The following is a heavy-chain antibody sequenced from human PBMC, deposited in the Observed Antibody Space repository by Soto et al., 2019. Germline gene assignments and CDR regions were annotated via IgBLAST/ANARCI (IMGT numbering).Heavy chain of an antibody. J-gene: IGHJ5*02. Sequence: QVQLRESGPGLVKPSQTLSLTCSVSGASVAGGSYYWSCVRQPPGKGLEWIGYIPSRGRPFYNPSLTSRGTISADTSKNQLSLQLTSVTAADTAVYYCARDTYSGYDFGLWGKGTLVTVSS. V-gene: IGHV4-30-4*01. CDR1: GASVAGGSYY. CDR2: IPSRGRP. CDR3: ARDTYSGYDFGL. D-gene: IGHD5-12*01.